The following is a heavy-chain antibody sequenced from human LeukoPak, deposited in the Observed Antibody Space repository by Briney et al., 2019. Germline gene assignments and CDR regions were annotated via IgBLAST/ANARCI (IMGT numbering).Heavy chain of an antibody. CDR1: GFTFSTYA. V-gene: IGHV3-23*01. CDR3: AKSVGIIRRGAFDI. Sequence: GGSLRLSCAASGFTFSTYAMSWVRQAPGKGLEWVSGISGSGATTYYADSAKRRFTISRDNSKNTLYVQMNSLRAEDTAVYYCAKSVGIIRRGAFDIWGQGTMVTASS. CDR2: ISGSGATT. D-gene: IGHD3-10*01. J-gene: IGHJ3*02.